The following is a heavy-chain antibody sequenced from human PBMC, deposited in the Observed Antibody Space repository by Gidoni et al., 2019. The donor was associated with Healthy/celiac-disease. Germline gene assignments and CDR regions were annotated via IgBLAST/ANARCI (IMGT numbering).Heavy chain of an antibody. J-gene: IGHJ3*02. Sequence: EVQLVESGGGLVQPGRSLRLSCTASGFTFGDYAMSWFRQAPGKGLEWVGFIRSKAYGGTTEYAASVKGRFTISRDDSKSIAYLQMNSLKTEDTAVYYCTREIGDYYDSSGYAFDIWGQGTMVTVSS. CDR2: IRSKAYGGTT. CDR1: GFTFGDYA. D-gene: IGHD3-22*01. CDR3: TREIGDYYDSSGYAFDI. V-gene: IGHV3-49*03.